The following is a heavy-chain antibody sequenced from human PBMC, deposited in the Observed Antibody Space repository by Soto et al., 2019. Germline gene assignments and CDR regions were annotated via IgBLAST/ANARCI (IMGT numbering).Heavy chain of an antibody. Sequence: EVQLVESGGGLVQPGRSLRLSCAASGFTFDDYAMHWVRQAPGKGLEWVSGISWNSGSIGYADSVKGRSTISRDNAKNALDLQMNSLRAEDTALYYCAKDIVQYDCYGMDVWGQGTTVTVSS. CDR2: ISWNSGSI. CDR3: AKDIVQYDCYGMDV. CDR1: GFTFDDYA. V-gene: IGHV3-9*01. J-gene: IGHJ6*02.